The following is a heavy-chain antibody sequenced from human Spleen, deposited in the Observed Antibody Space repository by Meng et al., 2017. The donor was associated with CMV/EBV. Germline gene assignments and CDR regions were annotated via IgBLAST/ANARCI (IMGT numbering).Heavy chain of an antibody. V-gene: IGHV3-48*04. Sequence: ETLSLTCAASGFTFSSYSMNWVRQAPGKGLEWVSYISSSSSTIYYADSVKGRFTISRDNAKNSLYLQMNSLRAEDTAAYYCARELLMTTVTTYYYYYGMDVWGQGTTVTVSS. CDR1: GFTFSSYS. D-gene: IGHD4-17*01. CDR2: ISSSSSTI. CDR3: ARELLMTTVTTYYYYYGMDV. J-gene: IGHJ6*02.